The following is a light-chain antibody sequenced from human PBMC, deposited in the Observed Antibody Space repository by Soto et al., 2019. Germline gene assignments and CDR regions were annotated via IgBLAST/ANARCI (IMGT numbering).Light chain of an antibody. Sequence: DIKLTQSPSTLSASVGDRISITCRACQTISDWLAWYQQKPGKAPKVLIYKASSLEDGVPSRFSGSGSGTEFTLTINSLQADDFATYYCQEYSSDWTFGQGTKVEV. V-gene: IGKV1-5*03. CDR1: QTISDW. CDR2: KAS. CDR3: QEYSSDWT. J-gene: IGKJ1*01.